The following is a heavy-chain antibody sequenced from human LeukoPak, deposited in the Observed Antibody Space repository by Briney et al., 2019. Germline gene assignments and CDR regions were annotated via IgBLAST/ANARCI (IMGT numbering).Heavy chain of an antibody. Sequence: SETLSLTCAVYGGSFSGYYWSWIRQPPGKGLEWIGEINHSGSTNYNYTPSINSRITISVDTSKNHFSLKLSSVPAADTAVYYCARHNPWPQGSDTFDIWGQGTMVTVSS. V-gene: IGHV4-34*01. D-gene: IGHD1-14*01. CDR3: ARHNPWPQGSDTFDI. CDR2: INHSGST. CDR1: GGSFSGYY. J-gene: IGHJ3*02.